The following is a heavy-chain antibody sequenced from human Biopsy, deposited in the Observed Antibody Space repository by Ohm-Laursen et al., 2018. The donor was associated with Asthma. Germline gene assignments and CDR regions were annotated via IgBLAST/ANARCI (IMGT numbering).Heavy chain of an antibody. V-gene: IGHV3-53*01. CDR1: GFAVSRDY. CDR2: IYSGGTS. J-gene: IGHJ4*02. Sequence: GSLRLSCSASGFAVSRDYMFWVRQAPGKGLEWVLVIYSGGTSHTADSVRGRFTISRDYPKNTLYLQMHSLRAEDTAVYYCARGDSSNWSHYYFDYWGQGTLVTVSS. CDR3: ARGDSSNWSHYYFDY. D-gene: IGHD3-22*01.